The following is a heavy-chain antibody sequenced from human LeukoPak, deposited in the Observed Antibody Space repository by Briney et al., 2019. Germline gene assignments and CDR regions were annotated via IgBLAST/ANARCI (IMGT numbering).Heavy chain of an antibody. D-gene: IGHD2-2*01. V-gene: IGHV5-51*01. CDR2: IYPGDSDT. CDR3: ARHLGCSSTSCYAKYSPYYYYGMDV. Sequence: GESLKISCKGSGYSFTSYWIGWVRQMPGKGLEWMGIIYPGDSDTRYSPSFQGQVTISADKSISTAYLQWSSPKASDTAMYYCARHLGCSSTSCYAKYSPYYYYGMDVWGQGTTVTVSS. CDR1: GYSFTSYW. J-gene: IGHJ6*02.